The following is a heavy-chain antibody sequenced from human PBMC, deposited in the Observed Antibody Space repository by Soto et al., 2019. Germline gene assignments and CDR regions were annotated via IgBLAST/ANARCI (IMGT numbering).Heavy chain of an antibody. CDR2: ISYDGNNK. Sequence: PGGSLRLCCAASGFIVSNSAFHCVRQAPGKGLEWVALISYDGNNKYYADSVKGRFTISRDNSKNTLYLQMHSLRADDTAVYYCAREVASYDRSGFFDYWGQGALVTVSS. V-gene: IGHV3-30-3*01. CDR3: AREVASYDRSGFFDY. D-gene: IGHD3-22*01. CDR1: GFIVSNSA. J-gene: IGHJ4*02.